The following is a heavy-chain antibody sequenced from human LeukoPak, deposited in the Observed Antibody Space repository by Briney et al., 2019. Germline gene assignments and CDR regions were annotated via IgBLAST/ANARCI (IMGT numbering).Heavy chain of an antibody. CDR2: INPNSGGT. V-gene: IGHV1-2*02. D-gene: IGHD2-2*01. Sequence: ASVKVSCKASGYTFTGYYMHWVRQAPGQGLEWMGWINPNSGGTNYAQKFQGRVTMTRDTSISTAYMELSRLRSDDTAVYYCASERYCSSTSCYGPRDYYGMDVWGQGTTVTVSS. CDR1: GYTFTGYY. J-gene: IGHJ6*02. CDR3: ASERYCSSTSCYGPRDYYGMDV.